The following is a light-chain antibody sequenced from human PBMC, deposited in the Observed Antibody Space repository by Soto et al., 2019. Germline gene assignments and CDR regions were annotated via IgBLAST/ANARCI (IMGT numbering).Light chain of an antibody. CDR2: EVS. Sequence: QSVLTQPASVSGSPGQSITISCAGTSSDIGAYNYVSWYQQHPGRAPKLMLCEVSHRPSGVSNRFSGSKSANTASLTISGLQPEDEADYYCASYTGTSTDVLFGGGTKLTVL. J-gene: IGLJ2*01. V-gene: IGLV2-14*01. CDR3: ASYTGTSTDVL. CDR1: SSDIGAYNY.